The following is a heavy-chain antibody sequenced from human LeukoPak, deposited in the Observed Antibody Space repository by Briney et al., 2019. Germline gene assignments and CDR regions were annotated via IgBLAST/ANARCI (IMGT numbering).Heavy chain of an antibody. CDR1: GFTFSNVW. Sequence: GGSLRLSCTASGFTFSNVWMNWVRQAPGKGLEWIGRVKAKPDDETRDYHARVKGRFTVSRDDLSNTVYLQMNSLKTEDTAVYYCTSRVTITNEFWGQRALVTVSS. D-gene: IGHD4-17*01. CDR3: TSRVTITNEF. V-gene: IGHV3-15*01. J-gene: IGHJ4*02. CDR2: VKAKPDDETR.